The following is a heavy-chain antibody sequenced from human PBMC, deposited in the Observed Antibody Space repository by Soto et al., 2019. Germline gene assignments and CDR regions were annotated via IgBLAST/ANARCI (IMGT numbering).Heavy chain of an antibody. D-gene: IGHD6-19*01. V-gene: IGHV1-69*13. CDR2: IIPIFGTA. Sequence: SVKVSCKASGGTFSSYAISWVRQAPGQGLEWMGGIIPIFGTANYAQKFQGRVTIAADESTSTAYMELSSLRSEDTAVYYCARDGIGVVAGTGHYYFDYWGQGTQVTVSS. CDR1: GGTFSSYA. J-gene: IGHJ4*02. CDR3: ARDGIGVVAGTGHYYFDY.